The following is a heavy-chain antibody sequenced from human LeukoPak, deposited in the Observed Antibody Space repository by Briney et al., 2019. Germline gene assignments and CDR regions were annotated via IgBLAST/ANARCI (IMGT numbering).Heavy chain of an antibody. CDR2: IFYSGST. V-gene: IGHV4-59*12. J-gene: IGHJ4*02. CDR1: GGSISNYY. D-gene: IGHD3-22*01. Sequence: SETLSLTCTVSGGSISNYYWSWIRQPPGKRLEWVGYIFYSGSTKYNPSLKSRVTISIDTSKNHFSLKLSSVTAADTAVYYCARFTMIVGRGVDYWGQGTLVTVSS. CDR3: ARFTMIVGRGVDY.